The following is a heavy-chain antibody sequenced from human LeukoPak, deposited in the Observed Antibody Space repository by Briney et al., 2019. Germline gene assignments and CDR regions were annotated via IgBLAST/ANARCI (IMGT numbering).Heavy chain of an antibody. CDR2: IYHSGST. CDR3: ARIALRGY. Sequence: PSETLPLTCGVSGYSISSGYYWGWIRQPPGKGLEWTGSIYHSGSTYYNPSLKSRVTISVDTSKNQFSLKLSSVTAADTAVYYCARIALRGYWGQGTLVTVSS. V-gene: IGHV4-38-2*01. D-gene: IGHD3-10*01. CDR1: GYSISSGYY. J-gene: IGHJ4*02.